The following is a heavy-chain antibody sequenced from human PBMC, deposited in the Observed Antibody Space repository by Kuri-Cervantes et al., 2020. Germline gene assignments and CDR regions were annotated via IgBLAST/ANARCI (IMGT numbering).Heavy chain of an antibody. Sequence: SCPTPVKPKQNLPLTCTFSGFSLTTSGVAVGWIRQPPGKALDWLALIYWNDDERYSPSLMGSLTITKDTSKNQVVLTMTNMDPVDTATYYCAHGDSSGYYFDYWGQGTLVTVSS. CDR2: IYWNDDE. CDR3: AHGDSSGYYFDY. CDR1: GFSLTTSGVA. V-gene: IGHV2-5*01. D-gene: IGHD3-22*01. J-gene: IGHJ4*02.